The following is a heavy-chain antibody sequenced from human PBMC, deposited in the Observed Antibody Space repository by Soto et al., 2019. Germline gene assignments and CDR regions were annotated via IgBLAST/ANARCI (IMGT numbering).Heavy chain of an antibody. V-gene: IGHV1-18*01. CDR1: GYTFTSYG. Sequence: ASVKVSCKASGYTFTSYGISWVRQAPGQGLEWMGWISAYNGNTNYAQKLQGRVTMATDTSTSTAYMELRSLRSDDTAVYYCARLSGSIQDRWFDPWGQGTLVTVSS. CDR3: ARLSGSIQDRWFDP. D-gene: IGHD1-26*01. CDR2: ISAYNGNT. J-gene: IGHJ5*02.